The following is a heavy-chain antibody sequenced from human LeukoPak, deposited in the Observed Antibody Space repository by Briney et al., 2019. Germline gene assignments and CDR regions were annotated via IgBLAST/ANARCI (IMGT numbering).Heavy chain of an antibody. D-gene: IGHD1-1*01. CDR2: IYYSGST. Sequence: PSETLSLTCTVSGGSISSYYWSWIRQPPGKGLEWIGYIYYSGSTNYNPSLKSRVTISVDTSKNQFSLKLSSVTAADTAVYYCARRGITTGLGEDYWAQGTLVTVSS. J-gene: IGHJ4*02. V-gene: IGHV4-59*08. CDR3: ARRGITTGLGEDY. CDR1: GGSISSYY.